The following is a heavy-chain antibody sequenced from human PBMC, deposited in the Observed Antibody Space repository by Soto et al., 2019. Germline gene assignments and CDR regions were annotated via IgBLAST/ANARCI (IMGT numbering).Heavy chain of an antibody. CDR2: ISSSSSYI. V-gene: IGHV3-21*01. D-gene: IGHD1-26*01. J-gene: IGHJ4*02. Sequence: EVQLVESGGGLVKPGGSLRLSCAASGFTFSSYSMNWVRQAPGKGLEWVSSISSSSSYIYYADSVKGRFTISRDNAKKSLYLQMNSLRAAGTAVYYCASSPGGSYDYWGQGTLVTVSS. CDR1: GFTFSSYS. CDR3: ASSPGGSYDY.